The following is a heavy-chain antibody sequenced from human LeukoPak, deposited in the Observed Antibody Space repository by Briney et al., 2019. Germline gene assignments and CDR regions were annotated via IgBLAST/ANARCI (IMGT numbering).Heavy chain of an antibody. D-gene: IGHD6-19*01. CDR2: ISGSGGST. CDR3: ANLDIAVAGTEETIDY. Sequence: GGSLTLSCPASGFTFSSYAMSWVRQAPGKGLEWVSAISGSGGSTYYAASVKGRFTISRDNSKNTLYLQMNSLRAEDTAVYYCANLDIAVAGTEETIDYWGQGTLVTVSS. V-gene: IGHV3-23*01. CDR1: GFTFSSYA. J-gene: IGHJ4*02.